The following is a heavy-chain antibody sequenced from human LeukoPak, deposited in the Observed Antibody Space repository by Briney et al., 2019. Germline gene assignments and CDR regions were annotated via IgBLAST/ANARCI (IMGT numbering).Heavy chain of an antibody. Sequence: SQTLSLTYTVSGGSISSGDYYWSWLRQPPGKGLEWIGYIYYSGSTYYNPSLKSRVTISVDTSKNQFSLKLSSVTAADTAVYYCARGGGYCSSTSCSGFDYWGQGTLVTVSS. CDR3: ARGGGYCSSTSCSGFDY. CDR2: IYYSGST. J-gene: IGHJ4*02. V-gene: IGHV4-30-4*08. CDR1: GGSISSGDYY. D-gene: IGHD2-2*01.